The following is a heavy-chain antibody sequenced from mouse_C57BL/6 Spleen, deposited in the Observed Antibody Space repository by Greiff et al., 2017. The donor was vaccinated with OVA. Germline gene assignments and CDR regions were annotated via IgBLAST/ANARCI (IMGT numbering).Heavy chain of an antibody. V-gene: IGHV1-53*01. CDR3: ARSGYYYGSSYFDY. D-gene: IGHD1-1*01. Sequence: QVQLQQPGTELVKPGASVNLSCKASGYTFTSYWMHWVKQRPGQGLEWIGNINPSNGGTNYNEKFKSKATLTVDKSSSTAYMQLSILTSEDSAVYYCARSGYYYGSSYFDYWGQGTTLTVSS. CDR1: GYTFTSYW. CDR2: INPSNGGT. J-gene: IGHJ2*01.